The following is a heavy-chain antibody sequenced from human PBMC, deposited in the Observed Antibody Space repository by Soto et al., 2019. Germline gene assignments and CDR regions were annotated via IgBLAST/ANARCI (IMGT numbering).Heavy chain of an antibody. V-gene: IGHV4-34*01. D-gene: IGHD2-2*01. J-gene: IGHJ5*02. CDR2: INHSGST. CDR3: ARGQSHCSSPSCRRANWFDP. CDR1: GGSFSGYY. Sequence: QVQLQQWGAGLLKPSETLSLTCAVYGGSFSGYYWSWIRQPPGKGLEWIGEINHSGSTNYNPSLKGRVTISVDTSKNQFPLKLSSVTAADRAVYYCARGQSHCSSPSCRRANWFDPGGQGTLVTVSS.